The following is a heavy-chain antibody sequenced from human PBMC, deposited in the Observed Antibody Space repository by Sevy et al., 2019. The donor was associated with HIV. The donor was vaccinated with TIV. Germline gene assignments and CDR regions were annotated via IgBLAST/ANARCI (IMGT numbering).Heavy chain of an antibody. D-gene: IGHD1-26*01. V-gene: IGHV3-49*04. J-gene: IGHJ4*02. CDR3: TRSKGAQSIFDY. CDR1: GFTFGDYA. Sequence: GGSLRLSCTGSGFTFGDYAMSWVRQAPGKGLEWVAFLKHKAYGGTLDYAASVKGRFSISRDDSKSIAHLQMNDLKTEDTAIYYCTRSKGAQSIFDYWGQRALVTVSS. CDR2: LKHKAYGGTL.